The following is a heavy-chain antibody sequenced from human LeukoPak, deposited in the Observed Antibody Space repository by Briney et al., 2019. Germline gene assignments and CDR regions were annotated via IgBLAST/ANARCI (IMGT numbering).Heavy chain of an antibody. V-gene: IGHV4-34*01. CDR1: GGSFSGYY. J-gene: IGHJ6*04. D-gene: IGHD6-13*01. Sequence: SETLSLTCAVYGGSFSGYYWSWIRPPPGKGLGLIGENNHSGSTNYNPSLNRRATISVDTSKNQFSLKLSSVTAADTAVYYCARGQGVAAPPIKGKNYGMDVWGKGTTVTVSS. CDR3: ARGQGVAAPPIKGKNYGMDV. CDR2: NNHSGST.